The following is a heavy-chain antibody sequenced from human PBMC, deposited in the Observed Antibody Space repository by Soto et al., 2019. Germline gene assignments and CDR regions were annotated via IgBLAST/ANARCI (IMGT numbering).Heavy chain of an antibody. V-gene: IGHV3-33*01. CDR2: IWHDGSNK. D-gene: IGHD1-26*01. J-gene: IGHJ4*02. Sequence: PGGSLRLSCAASGCTFNNYGMHWVRQAPGKGLEWVALIWHDGSNKGYADSVKGRFTISRDNSKNTLNLQMNSLRVEDTAVYYCTRAAVKGELLDYWGQGTQVTVLL. CDR3: TRAAVKGELLDY. CDR1: GCTFNNYG.